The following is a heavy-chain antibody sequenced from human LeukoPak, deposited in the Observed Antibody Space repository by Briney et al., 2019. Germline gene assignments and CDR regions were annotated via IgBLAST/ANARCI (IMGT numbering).Heavy chain of an antibody. D-gene: IGHD4-17*01. CDR2: VDHAGSGT. J-gene: IGHJ4*02. Sequence: GGSVTLLRSASGFNFYCLRMLEPPPPPGRALVWVSRVDHAGSGTAYADSVTGRFTISRDYAKNTVYLQMNSLRADDTAVYYCATDLGWGQGTLVTVSS. CDR1: GFNFYCLR. V-gene: IGHV3-74*01. CDR3: ATDLG.